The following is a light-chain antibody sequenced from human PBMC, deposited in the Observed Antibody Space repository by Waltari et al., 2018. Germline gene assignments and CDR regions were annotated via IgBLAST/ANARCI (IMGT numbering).Light chain of an antibody. CDR1: QSLLHTNGYNY. Sequence: DIVVTQSPLSLPVTPGEPASLSCRSSQSLLHTNGYNYLHWYLQKPGQSPQLLIYLGSNRAPGVPDRFSGSGSGTDFTLKISRVEAEDVGVYYCTQGLQTPVTFGGGTKVEIK. J-gene: IGKJ4*01. CDR2: LGS. CDR3: TQGLQTPVT. V-gene: IGKV2-28*01.